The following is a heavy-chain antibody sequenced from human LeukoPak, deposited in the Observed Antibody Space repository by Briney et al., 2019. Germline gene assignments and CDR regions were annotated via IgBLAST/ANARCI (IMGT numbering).Heavy chain of an antibody. CDR3: AKNNGWFHLAQ. Sequence: PGGSLRLSCLTSGFTLSTNAMSWVRQAPGKGLEWISGISGSGASTYHADSVKGRFTISRDDSRNTLYLQMNSLRGDDTAVYYCAKNNGWFHLAQWGQGTLVTVSS. CDR2: ISGSGAST. J-gene: IGHJ4*02. V-gene: IGHV3-23*01. CDR1: GFTLSTNA. D-gene: IGHD6-19*01.